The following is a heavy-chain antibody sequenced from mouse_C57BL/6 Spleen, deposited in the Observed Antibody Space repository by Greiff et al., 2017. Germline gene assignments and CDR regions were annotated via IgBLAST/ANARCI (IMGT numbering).Heavy chain of an antibody. D-gene: IGHD2-3*01. J-gene: IGHJ2*01. CDR2: IYPSDSET. V-gene: IGHV1-61*01. Sequence: QVQLQQSGAELVRPGSSVKLSCTASGFTFTSYWMDWVKQRPGQGLEWIGNIYPSDSETHYTPQFKNNATLTVDKSSLTASIQLSSLTSEDSAVYYCARGWLLAYWGQGTTLTVSS. CDR1: GFTFTSYW. CDR3: ARGWLLAY.